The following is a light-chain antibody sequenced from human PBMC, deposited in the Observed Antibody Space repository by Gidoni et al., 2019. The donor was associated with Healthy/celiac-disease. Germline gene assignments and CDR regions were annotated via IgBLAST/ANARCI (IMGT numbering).Light chain of an antibody. V-gene: IGKV1-5*01. Sequence: DIQMTQSPATLSASVGERVTITCRASQSISSWLAWYQQKPGKAPKLLIYDASSLESGVPSRFSGSGSGTEFTLTISSLQSDDFATYYCQQYNSYSQTFXQXTKVEIK. CDR1: QSISSW. J-gene: IGKJ1*01. CDR3: QQYNSYSQT. CDR2: DAS.